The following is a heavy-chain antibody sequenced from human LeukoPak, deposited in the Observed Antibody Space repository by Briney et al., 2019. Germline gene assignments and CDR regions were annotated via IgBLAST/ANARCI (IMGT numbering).Heavy chain of an antibody. V-gene: IGHV4-59*01. CDR1: GGSMSSYY. D-gene: IGHD4-11*01. Sequence: SETLPLTCTVSGGSMSSYYWSWVRQPPKKGLEWIGYIYYTGSTNYNPSLKSRVTISVDMSKNQFSLKLSSVTAADTAMYYCARGTTVSDYWGQGTLVTVSS. J-gene: IGHJ4*02. CDR3: ARGTTVSDY. CDR2: IYYTGST.